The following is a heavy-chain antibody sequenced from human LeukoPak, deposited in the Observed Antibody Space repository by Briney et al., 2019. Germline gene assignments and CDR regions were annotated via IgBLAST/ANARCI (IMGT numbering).Heavy chain of an antibody. CDR3: ARGTMFPYYFDY. J-gene: IGHJ4*02. CDR1: GFSFSSYN. Sequence: GGSLRLSCAASGFSFSSYNMNWVRQTPGKGLEWVSSITSSSTYTFYADSVKGRFTISRDNAKNSLYLQMNSLRAEDTAVYYCARGTMFPYYFDYWGQGTLVTVSS. D-gene: IGHD3-10*02. CDR2: ITSSSTYT. V-gene: IGHV3-21*01.